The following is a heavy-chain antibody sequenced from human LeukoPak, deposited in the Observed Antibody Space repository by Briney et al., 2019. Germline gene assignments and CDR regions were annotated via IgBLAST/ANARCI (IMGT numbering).Heavy chain of an antibody. D-gene: IGHD2-15*01. J-gene: IGHJ5*02. CDR1: GYTFTGYY. CDR2: INPNSGGT. CDR3: AIGRYCSDGNCYHNWFDP. Sequence: ASVKVSCKASGYTFTGYYMHWVRQAPGQGPEWMGWINPNSGGTDYAQKFQGRVTMTRDTSINTAYMEVISLRPDDTAVYYCAIGRYCSDGNCYHNWFDPWGQGTLVIVSS. V-gene: IGHV1-2*02.